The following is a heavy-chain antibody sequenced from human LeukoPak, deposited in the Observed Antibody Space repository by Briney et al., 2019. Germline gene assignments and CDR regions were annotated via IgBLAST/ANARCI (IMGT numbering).Heavy chain of an antibody. J-gene: IGHJ6*03. CDR3: ARVSCSSTSCRYYYMDV. CDR2: IYHSGST. D-gene: IGHD2-2*01. CDR1: GYSISSGYY. Sequence: SETLSLTCTVSGYSISSGYYWGWIRQPPGKGLEWIGSIYHSGSTYYNPSLKSRVTISVDTSKNQFSLKLSSVTAADTAVYYCARVSCSSTSCRYYYMDVWGKGTTVTVSS. V-gene: IGHV4-38-2*02.